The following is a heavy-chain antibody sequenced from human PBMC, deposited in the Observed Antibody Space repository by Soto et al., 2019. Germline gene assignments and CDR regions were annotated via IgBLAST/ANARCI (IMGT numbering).Heavy chain of an antibody. Sequence: PGESLKISCKSYGYSFTTYWIAWVRQMPGKGLEWMGSIHPGESDTRYSPSFQGQVTISADRSITTSYLQWSSLKASHTAMYYCARHKATYYNFYGMDVGGQGTRVTVSS. CDR1: GYSFTTYW. J-gene: IGHJ6*02. CDR2: IHPGESDT. V-gene: IGHV5-51*01. CDR3: ARHKATYYNFYGMDV.